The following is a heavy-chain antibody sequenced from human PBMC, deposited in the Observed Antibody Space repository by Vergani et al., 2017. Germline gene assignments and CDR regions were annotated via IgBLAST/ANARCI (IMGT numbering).Heavy chain of an antibody. CDR3: ARSYDIVNGYVHY. J-gene: IGHJ4*02. CDR1: GYTFTSYD. V-gene: IGHV1-8*01. Sequence: QVQLVQSGDEVKKPGASVMVSCKASGYTFTSYDINWVRQATGQGLEWMGWMNPNSGNTGYAQKFQGRVTMTRNTSISTAYMELSSLRSEDTAVYYCARSYDIVNGYVHYWGQGTLVTVSA. D-gene: IGHD3-9*01. CDR2: MNPNSGNT.